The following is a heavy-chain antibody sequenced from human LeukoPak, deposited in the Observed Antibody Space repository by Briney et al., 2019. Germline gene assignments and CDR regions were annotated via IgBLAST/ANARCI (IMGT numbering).Heavy chain of an antibody. CDR3: ARDRGSYPYYFDY. J-gene: IGHJ4*02. D-gene: IGHD1-26*01. Sequence: SETLPLTCTVSGGSISTNYWNWIRQPAGKGLEWIGRIYPSGSTNYNPSLKSRVTISLDKTKNQFSLRFNSVTAADTAVYYCARDRGSYPYYFDYWGQGTLVTVSS. V-gene: IGHV4-4*07. CDR1: GGSISTNY. CDR2: IYPSGST.